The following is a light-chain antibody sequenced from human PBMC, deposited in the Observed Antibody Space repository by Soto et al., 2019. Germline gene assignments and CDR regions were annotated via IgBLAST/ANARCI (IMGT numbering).Light chain of an antibody. V-gene: IGKV3-11*01. Sequence: EIVLTQSPATLSFSPGERATVSCRASQSVSSYLAWYQQKPGQAPRLLIYDASNRATGIPARFSGSGSGTDFTLTISSLEPEDFAVYYCQQRSNWPITFGQGTRLEIK. CDR2: DAS. CDR1: QSVSSY. CDR3: QQRSNWPIT. J-gene: IGKJ5*01.